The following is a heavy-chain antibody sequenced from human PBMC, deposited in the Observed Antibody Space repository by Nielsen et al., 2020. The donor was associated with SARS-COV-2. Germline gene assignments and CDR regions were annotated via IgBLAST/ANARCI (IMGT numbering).Heavy chain of an antibody. Sequence: LSLTCAASGFTFSNYGIHWVRQAPGKGLEWVAVIWHDGSSEYYADSVKGRFTISRDNSKNTLYLQMNSLRAEDTAVYHCVRDEVEMATTPGFDSWGQGTLVTVSS. V-gene: IGHV3-33*01. CDR1: GFTFSNYG. CDR2: IWHDGSSE. J-gene: IGHJ4*02. CDR3: VRDEVEMATTPGFDS. D-gene: IGHD5-24*01.